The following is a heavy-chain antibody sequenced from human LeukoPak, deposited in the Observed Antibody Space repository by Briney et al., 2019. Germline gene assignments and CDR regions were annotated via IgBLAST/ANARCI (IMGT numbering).Heavy chain of an antibody. CDR2: VSYDGSSE. D-gene: IGHD2-2*01. V-gene: IGHV3-30*03. J-gene: IGHJ4*02. CDR1: GFIFSSYD. Sequence: RTGGSLRLSCAASGFIFSSYDIHWVRQAPGKGLEWVAVVSYDGSSEFYADSVKGRFTVSRDNSKNTLYLQMNSLRTDDTAVYYCAREGDCSSTSCPIDYWGQGTLVTVSS. CDR3: AREGDCSSTSCPIDY.